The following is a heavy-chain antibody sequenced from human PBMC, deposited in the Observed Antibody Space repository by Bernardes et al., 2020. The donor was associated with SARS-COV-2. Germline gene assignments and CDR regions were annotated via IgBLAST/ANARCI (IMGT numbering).Heavy chain of an antibody. CDR1: GFTFSNYA. CDR2: ISYDGTTK. CDR3: AREWEDYTSSLFDF. J-gene: IGHJ4*02. Sequence: GGSLRLSCAASGFTFSNYAMHWVRQAPGKGLEWVAIISYDGTTKYNTDSLKGRFTISRDNSKNTLFLQMSSLTTEDTAVYYCAREWEDYTSSLFDFWGQGTLVTVSS. D-gene: IGHD1-26*01. V-gene: IGHV3-30-3*01.